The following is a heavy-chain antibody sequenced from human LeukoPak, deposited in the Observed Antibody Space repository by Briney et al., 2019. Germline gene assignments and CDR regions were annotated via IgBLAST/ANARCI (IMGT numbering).Heavy chain of an antibody. J-gene: IGHJ4*02. Sequence: SVKVSCKASGYTFTGYYMHWVRQAPGQGLEWMGWIIPIFGTANYAQKFQGRVTITADESTSTAYMELSSLRSEDTAVYYCASTDYGSGSSHDYWGQGTLVTVSS. CDR1: GYTFTGYY. CDR2: IIPIFGTA. V-gene: IGHV1-69*13. CDR3: ASTDYGSGSSHDY. D-gene: IGHD3-10*01.